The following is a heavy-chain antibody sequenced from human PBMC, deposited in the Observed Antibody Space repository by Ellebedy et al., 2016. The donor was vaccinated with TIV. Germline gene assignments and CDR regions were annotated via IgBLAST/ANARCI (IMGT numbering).Heavy chain of an antibody. J-gene: IGHJ4*02. Sequence: SQTLSLTCXVYGGSFSGYYWSWIRQPPGKGLEWIGEINHSGSTNYNPSLKSRVTISVDTSKNQFSLKLSSVTAADTAVYYCARGPRYYDILTGYYRTTYYFDYWGQGTLVTVSS. D-gene: IGHD3-9*01. CDR3: ARGPRYYDILTGYYRTTYYFDY. CDR1: GGSFSGYY. V-gene: IGHV4-34*01. CDR2: INHSGST.